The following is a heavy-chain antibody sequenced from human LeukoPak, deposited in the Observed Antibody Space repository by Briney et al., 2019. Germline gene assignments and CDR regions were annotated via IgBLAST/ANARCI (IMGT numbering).Heavy chain of an antibody. Sequence: GGSLRLSCAASGFTFSSYAMHWVRQAPGKGLEWVAVISYDGSNKYYADSVKGHFTISRDNSNNMLYLQMDSLRAEDTAVYYCAKGRDDYNYWYFDLWGRGTLVTVSS. CDR3: AKGRDDYNYWYFDL. CDR2: ISYDGSNK. CDR1: GFTFSSYA. V-gene: IGHV3-30*04. J-gene: IGHJ2*01. D-gene: IGHD5-24*01.